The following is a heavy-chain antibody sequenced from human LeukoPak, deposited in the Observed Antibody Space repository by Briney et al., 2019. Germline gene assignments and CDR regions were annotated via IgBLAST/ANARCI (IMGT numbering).Heavy chain of an antibody. Sequence: SVKVSCKASGGTFSSYAISWVRQAPGQGLEWMGGIIPIFGTANYAQKLQGRVTMTTDTSTSTAYMELRSLRSDDTAVYYCARDHYGGNHGYWGQGTLVTVSS. J-gene: IGHJ4*02. CDR3: ARDHYGGNHGY. CDR1: GGTFSSYA. V-gene: IGHV1-69*05. CDR2: IIPIFGTA. D-gene: IGHD4-23*01.